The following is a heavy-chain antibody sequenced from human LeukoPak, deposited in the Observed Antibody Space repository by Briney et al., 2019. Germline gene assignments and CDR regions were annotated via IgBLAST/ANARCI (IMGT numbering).Heavy chain of an antibody. D-gene: IGHD4-23*01. CDR3: ARGPLTHGGSDY. V-gene: IGHV1-8*03. Sequence: ASVKVSCKASGYTFTSYDINWVRQATGQGLEWMGWMNPNSGNTGYAQKFQGRVTITRNTSISTAYMELSSLRSEDTAVYYCARGPLTHGGSDYWGKGTLVTVSS. J-gene: IGHJ4*02. CDR1: GYTFTSYD. CDR2: MNPNSGNT.